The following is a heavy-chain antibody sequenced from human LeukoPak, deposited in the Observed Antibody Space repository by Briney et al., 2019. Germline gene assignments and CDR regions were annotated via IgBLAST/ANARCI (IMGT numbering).Heavy chain of an antibody. CDR2: IYYSGST. V-gene: IGHV4-39*07. Sequence: TSETLSLTCSVSGGSINRSNYYWGWIRQPPGKGLEWIGSIYYSGSTNYNPSLKSRVTISVDTSKNQFSLKLSSVTAADTAVYYCARVRYDILTGYYGYFDYWGQGTLVTVSS. D-gene: IGHD3-9*01. CDR1: GGSINRSNYY. CDR3: ARVRYDILTGYYGYFDY. J-gene: IGHJ4*02.